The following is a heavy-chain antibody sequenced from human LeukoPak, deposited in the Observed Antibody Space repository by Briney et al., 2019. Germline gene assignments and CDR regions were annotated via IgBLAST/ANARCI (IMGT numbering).Heavy chain of an antibody. Sequence: SETLSLTCTVSGGSISSYYWSWFRQPPGKGLEWIGYIYYSGSTNYNPSLKSRVTISVDTSKNQFSLKLSSVAAADTAVYYCARGYCSGGSCYRGFDYWGQGTLVTVSS. CDR1: GGSISSYY. J-gene: IGHJ4*02. V-gene: IGHV4-59*01. D-gene: IGHD2-15*01. CDR2: IYYSGST. CDR3: ARGYCSGGSCYRGFDY.